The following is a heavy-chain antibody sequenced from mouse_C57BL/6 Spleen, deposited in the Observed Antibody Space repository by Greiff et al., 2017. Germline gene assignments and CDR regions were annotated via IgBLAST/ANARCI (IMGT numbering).Heavy chain of an antibody. CDR3: ARANPYYFDY. D-gene: IGHD4-1*01. CDR2: ISDGGSYT. Sequence: EVKVEESGGGLVKPGGSLKLSCAASGFTFSSYAMSWVRQTPEKRLEWVATISDGGSYTYYPDNVKGRVTISRDNAKNNLYLQMSHLKSEDTAMYYCARANPYYFDYWGQGTTLTVSS. CDR1: GFTFSSYA. V-gene: IGHV5-4*03. J-gene: IGHJ2*01.